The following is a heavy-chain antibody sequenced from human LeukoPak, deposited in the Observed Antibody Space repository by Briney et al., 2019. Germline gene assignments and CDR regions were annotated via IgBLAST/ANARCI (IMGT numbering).Heavy chain of an antibody. V-gene: IGHV3-33*08. J-gene: IGHJ4*02. Sequence: PGGSLRLSCAASGFTFSSYGMHWVRQAPGKGLEWVAVIWYDGSNKYYADSVKGRFTISRDNSKNTLYLQMNSLRAEDTAVYYCAREPAGTYYFDYWGQGTLVTVSS. CDR1: GFTFSSYG. D-gene: IGHD6-19*01. CDR2: IWYDGSNK. CDR3: AREPAGTYYFDY.